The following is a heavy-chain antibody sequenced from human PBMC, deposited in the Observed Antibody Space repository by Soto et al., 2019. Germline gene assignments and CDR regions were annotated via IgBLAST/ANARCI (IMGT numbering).Heavy chain of an antibody. CDR1: GFTFSNYR. J-gene: IGHJ4*02. CDR2: IHTDGTT. D-gene: IGHD3-16*01. Sequence: EVQLVESGGGLVQPGGSLTLSCAASGFTFSNYRMHWVRQGPGKGLVWVSSIHTDGTTNYVDSVKGRFTISRDNAKNTLYLQINSLRAEDTAVYYCTRDFERLGYWGRGTLVTVSS. CDR3: TRDFERLGY. V-gene: IGHV3-74*01.